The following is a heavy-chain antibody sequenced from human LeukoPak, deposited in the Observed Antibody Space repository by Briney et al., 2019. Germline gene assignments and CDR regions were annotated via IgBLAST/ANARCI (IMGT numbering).Heavy chain of an antibody. V-gene: IGHV3-23*01. J-gene: IGHJ4*02. D-gene: IGHD1-14*01. CDR1: GFTFSRYA. Sequence: GGSLRLSCAASGFTFSRYAMSWVRQAPGKGLEWVSGISANGGTTDYADSVKGRFTISGDNSKNTLYLQMNSLRAEDTAVYYCARNFNHFDYWGQGTLVTVSS. CDR2: ISANGGTT. CDR3: ARNFNHFDY.